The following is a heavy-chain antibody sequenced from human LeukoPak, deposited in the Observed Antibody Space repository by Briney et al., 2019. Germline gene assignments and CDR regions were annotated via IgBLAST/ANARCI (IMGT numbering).Heavy chain of an antibody. Sequence: GSLRLSCAASGFTFSSYSMNWVRQAPGKGLEGVSSISSSSSYRYYADSVKGRFTISRDNARNSLYLQMDSLRAEDTAVYYCAREGAGSGSYYNSLNYFDYWGQGTLVTVSS. CDR3: AREGAGSGSYYNSLNYFDY. CDR1: GFTFSSYS. CDR2: ISSSSSYR. D-gene: IGHD3-10*01. V-gene: IGHV3-21*01. J-gene: IGHJ4*02.